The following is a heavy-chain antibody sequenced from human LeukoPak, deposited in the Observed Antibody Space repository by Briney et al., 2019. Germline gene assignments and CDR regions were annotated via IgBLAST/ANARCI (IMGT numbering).Heavy chain of an antibody. CDR2: INPSGGST. D-gene: IGHD3-10*01. CDR3: ASRGFGVTGEVDY. V-gene: IGHV1-46*01. J-gene: IGHJ4*02. Sequence: ASVTVSCTASGYTFTSYYMHWVRQAPGQGLEWMGIINPSGGSTSYAQKFQGRVTMTRDTSTSTVYMELSSLRSEDTAVYYCASRGFGVTGEVDYWGQGTLVTVSS. CDR1: GYTFTSYY.